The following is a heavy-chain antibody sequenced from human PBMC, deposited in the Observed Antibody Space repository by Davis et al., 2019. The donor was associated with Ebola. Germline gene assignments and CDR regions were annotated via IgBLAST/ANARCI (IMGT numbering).Heavy chain of an antibody. V-gene: IGHV4-39*01. Sequence: SETLSLTCTVSGGSIASRSYYWGWIRQTPGKGLEWIGSVYYRGGTYYSPSLKSRVTISIDASETQFSLKLSSMTAADTAVYYCARPWYSGTYYDAYDIWGQGTMVAVSS. CDR2: VYYRGGT. CDR1: GGSIASRSYY. D-gene: IGHD1-26*01. J-gene: IGHJ3*02. CDR3: ARPWYSGTYYDAYDI.